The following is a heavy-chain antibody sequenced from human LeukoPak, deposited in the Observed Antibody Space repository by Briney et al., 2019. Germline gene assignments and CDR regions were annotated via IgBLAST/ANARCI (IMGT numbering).Heavy chain of an antibody. Sequence: GGSLRLSCAASGFTFSSYAMSWVRQAPGKGLEWVSAISGSGGSTYYADSVKGRFTISRDNSKNTLYLQMNSLRAEDTAVYYCAKDIAYSSSSGVFDYWGQGTLVTDSS. D-gene: IGHD6-6*01. CDR1: GFTFSSYA. CDR2: ISGSGGST. CDR3: AKDIAYSSSSGVFDY. J-gene: IGHJ4*02. V-gene: IGHV3-23*01.